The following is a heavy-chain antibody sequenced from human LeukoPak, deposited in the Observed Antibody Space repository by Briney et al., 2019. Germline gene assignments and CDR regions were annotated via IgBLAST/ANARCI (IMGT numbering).Heavy chain of an antibody. D-gene: IGHD2-21*01. Sequence: GGSLRLSCAASGFTFSISAMTWVRQAPGKGLEWVSLIAGGGGSTYYAESVTGRFTVSRDNSKNTLYLQMNSVRAEDTAIYYCAKKNIDSDDLCFDPWGQGTLVTVSS. CDR2: IAGGGGST. J-gene: IGHJ5*02. CDR1: GFTFSISA. V-gene: IGHV3-23*01. CDR3: AKKNIDSDDLCFDP.